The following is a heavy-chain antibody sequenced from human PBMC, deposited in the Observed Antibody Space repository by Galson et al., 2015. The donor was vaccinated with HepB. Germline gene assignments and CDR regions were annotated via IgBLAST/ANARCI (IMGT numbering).Heavy chain of an antibody. Sequence: SLRLSCAASGFTFSNAWMSWVRQAPGKGLEWVGRIKSKIDGGTTDYAAPVKGRFTISRDDSKNTLYLQMNSLKTEDTAVYYCTTWDYNFWSGYLDRAYNWFDPWGQGTLVTVSS. CDR1: GFTFSNAW. J-gene: IGHJ5*02. V-gene: IGHV3-15*01. CDR2: IKSKIDGGTT. D-gene: IGHD3-3*01. CDR3: TTWDYNFWSGYLDRAYNWFDP.